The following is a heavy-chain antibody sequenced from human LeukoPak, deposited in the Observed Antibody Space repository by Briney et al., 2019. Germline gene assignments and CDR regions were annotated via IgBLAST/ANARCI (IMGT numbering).Heavy chain of an antibody. CDR1: GDSVSSNSAA. CDR2: TYYRSKWYN. J-gene: IGHJ4*02. CDR3: ASSVGSGWWYIDY. D-gene: IGHD6-19*01. Sequence: SQTLSPTCAISGDSVSSNSAAWNWIRQSPSRGLEWLGRTYYRSKWYNDYAVSVKSRITINPDTSKNQFSLQLNSVTPEDTAVYYCASSVGSGWWYIDYWGQGTLVTVSS. V-gene: IGHV6-1*01.